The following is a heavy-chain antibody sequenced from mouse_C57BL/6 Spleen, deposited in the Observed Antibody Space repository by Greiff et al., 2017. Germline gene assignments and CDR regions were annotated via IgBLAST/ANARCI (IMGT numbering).Heavy chain of an antibody. CDR1: GYAFSSYW. V-gene: IGHV1-80*01. Sequence: QVQLKESGAELVKPGASVKISCKASGYAFSSYWMNWVKQRPGKGLEWIGQIYPGDGDTNYNGKFKGKATLTADKSSSTAYMQLSSLTSEDSAVYFCARSVGILRVVDYWGQGTTLTVSS. D-gene: IGHD1-1*01. CDR2: IYPGDGDT. CDR3: ARSVGILRVVDY. J-gene: IGHJ2*01.